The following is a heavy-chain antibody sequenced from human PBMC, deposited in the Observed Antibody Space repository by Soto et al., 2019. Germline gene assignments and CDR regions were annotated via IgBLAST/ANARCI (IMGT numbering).Heavy chain of an antibody. J-gene: IGHJ4*02. Sequence: QVQLVESGGGVVQPGGSLRLSCAASGFSFSNYAMNWVRQAPDKGLEWVARISYEGSAQYYADSVKGRFTISRDNSKNTLYLQMNSLRVEDTALYYCTNGGWSSSGWSDYWGQGTLVTVPS. CDR3: TNGGWSSSGWSDY. CDR1: GFSFSNYA. CDR2: ISYEGSAQ. D-gene: IGHD6-19*01. V-gene: IGHV3-30*18.